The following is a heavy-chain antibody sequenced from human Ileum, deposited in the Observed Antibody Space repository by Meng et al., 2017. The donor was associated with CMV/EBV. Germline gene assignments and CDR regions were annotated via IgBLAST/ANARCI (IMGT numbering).Heavy chain of an antibody. V-gene: IGHV3-74*01. CDR3: ARYYASGTYCLDY. J-gene: IGHJ4*02. Sequence: CAASGFTFSRYWMHWVRQAPGKELVWVSRIDSDGSSTSYAESVKGRITISRDNAKNTLYLEMNSVRAEDTAVYFCARYYASGTYCLDYWGQGTLVTVSS. D-gene: IGHD3-10*01. CDR1: GFTFSRYW. CDR2: IDSDGSST.